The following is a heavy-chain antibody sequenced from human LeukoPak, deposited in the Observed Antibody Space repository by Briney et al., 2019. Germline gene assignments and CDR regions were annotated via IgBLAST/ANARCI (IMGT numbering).Heavy chain of an antibody. D-gene: IGHD3-10*01. Sequence: PSETLSLTCTVSGGSISSSSYYWGWIRQPPGKGLEWIGSIYYSGSTYYNPSLKSRVTISVDTSKNQFSLKLSSVTAADTAVYYCARGTYYKNWFDPWGQGTLVTVSS. CDR1: GGSISSSSYY. J-gene: IGHJ5*02. V-gene: IGHV4-39*01. CDR3: ARGTYYKNWFDP. CDR2: IYYSGST.